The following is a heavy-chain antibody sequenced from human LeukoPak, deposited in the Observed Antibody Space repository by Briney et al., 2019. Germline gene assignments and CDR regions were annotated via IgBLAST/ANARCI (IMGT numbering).Heavy chain of an antibody. V-gene: IGHV1-2*02. CDR2: INCYTGDT. CDR3: ARARTNNYYASGSL. J-gene: IGHJ4*02. Sequence: ASVKVSCKASGHTFTDHYMHWVRQTPGQGLEWMGWINCYTGDTTYAQKFQGTVTMTRDTSISTAYMELSRLRSDDTAVYYCARARTNNYYASGSLWGQGTLVTVSS. CDR1: GHTFTDHY. D-gene: IGHD3-10*01.